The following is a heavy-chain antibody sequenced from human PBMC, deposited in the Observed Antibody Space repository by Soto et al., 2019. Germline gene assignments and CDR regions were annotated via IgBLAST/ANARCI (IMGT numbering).Heavy chain of an antibody. CDR3: ARVTQQFYRYHFAY. Sequence: ASVKVSCKASGYTFASYGISWVRQAPGQGLEWMGWISAYNGNTNYAQRLQGRVTMTTDTSTSTAYMELRSLRSDDTAVYYCARVTQQFYRYHFAYWGQGTLVTVSS. CDR1: GYTFASYG. J-gene: IGHJ4*02. CDR2: ISAYNGNT. D-gene: IGHD6-13*01. V-gene: IGHV1-18*01.